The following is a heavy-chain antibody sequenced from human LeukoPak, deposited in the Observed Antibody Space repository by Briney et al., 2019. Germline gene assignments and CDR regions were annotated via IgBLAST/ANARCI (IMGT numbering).Heavy chain of an antibody. CDR1: GFTVSSNY. CDR2: LYSNGNT. Sequence: GESLRLSCAASGFTVSSNYMSWVRQAPGKGLEWVSVLYSNGNTCYADSVKGRFTISRDNSKNTLYLQMNSLRAEDTAVYYCARSDITMTVAYDYWGQGTLVTVSS. J-gene: IGHJ4*02. D-gene: IGHD3-22*01. CDR3: ARSDITMTVAYDY. V-gene: IGHV3-66*01.